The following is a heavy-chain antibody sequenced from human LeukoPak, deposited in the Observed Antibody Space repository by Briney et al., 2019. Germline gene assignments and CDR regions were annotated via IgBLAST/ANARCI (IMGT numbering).Heavy chain of an antibody. D-gene: IGHD3-9*01. CDR3: VGGGVDILTGYRFDY. Sequence: PGGSLRLSCAASGFTFSSYAMSWVRQAPGKGLEWVSAISGSGGSTYYADSVKGRFTISRDNSKNTLYLQMNSLRAEDTAVYYCVGGGVDILTGYRFDYWGQETLVTVSS. V-gene: IGHV3-23*01. J-gene: IGHJ4*02. CDR2: ISGSGGST. CDR1: GFTFSSYA.